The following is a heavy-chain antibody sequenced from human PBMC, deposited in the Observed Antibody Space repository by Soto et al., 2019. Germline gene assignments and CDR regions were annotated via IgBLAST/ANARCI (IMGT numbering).Heavy chain of an antibody. V-gene: IGHV3-74*01. D-gene: IGHD2-21*02. CDR3: GRGGDPDY. Sequence: EVQLVASGGGLVQPGGSLRLSFLPLGFTSVSNWRHWFRQAPGEGLMWVSRLQTDGSHPDYADSVKGRFTISRDNAKNTLYLQMNNLRAEDTAVYYCGRGGDPDYWGQGTLVTVSS. CDR2: LQTDGSHP. CDR1: GFTSVSNW. J-gene: IGHJ4*02.